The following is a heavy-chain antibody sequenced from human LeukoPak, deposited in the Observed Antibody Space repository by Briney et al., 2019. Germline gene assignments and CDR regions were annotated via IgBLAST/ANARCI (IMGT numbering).Heavy chain of an antibody. CDR2: IYYSGST. Sequence: SETLSLTCTVSGGSISSYYWSWIRQHPGKGLEWIGYIYYSGSTYYNPSLKSRVTISVDTSKNQFSLKLSSVTAADTAVYYCARDRVGLTYYGMDVWGQGTTVTVSS. V-gene: IGHV4-59*06. D-gene: IGHD5-24*01. CDR3: ARDRVGLTYYGMDV. J-gene: IGHJ6*02. CDR1: GGSISSYY.